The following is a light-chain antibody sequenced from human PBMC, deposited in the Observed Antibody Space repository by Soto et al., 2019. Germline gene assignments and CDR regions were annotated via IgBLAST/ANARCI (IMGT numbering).Light chain of an antibody. J-gene: IGKJ1*01. CDR1: QSVSSN. V-gene: IGKV3D-15*01. CDR3: QQYNSYSPWT. Sequence: EIVMTQSPATLSVSPGERATLSCRASQSVSSNLAWYQQKPGQAPRLLIYESSNRATGIPARFSGSGSGTEFTLTISSLQPDDFATYYCQQYNSYSPWTFGQGTKVDI. CDR2: ESS.